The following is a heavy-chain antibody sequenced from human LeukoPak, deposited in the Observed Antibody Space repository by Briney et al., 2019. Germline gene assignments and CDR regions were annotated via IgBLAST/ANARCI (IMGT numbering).Heavy chain of an antibody. V-gene: IGHV4-34*01. CDR2: INHSGST. CDR1: GGSFSGYY. Sequence: SETLSLTCAVYGGSFSGYYWSWIRQPPGKGLEWIGEINHSGSTNYNPSLKSRVTISVDTSKNQFSLKLSSVTAADTAVYYCARVNWGSYTNYGGQGPLVTVSS. D-gene: IGHD3-16*01. CDR3: ARVNWGSYTNY. J-gene: IGHJ4*02.